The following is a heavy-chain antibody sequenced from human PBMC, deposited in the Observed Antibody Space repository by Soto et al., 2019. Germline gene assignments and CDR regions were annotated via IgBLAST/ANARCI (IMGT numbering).Heavy chain of an antibody. J-gene: IGHJ3*02. CDR2: ISGSGGST. Sequence: GGSLRLSCAASGLTFSSYAMSWVRQAPGKGLEWVSAISGSGGSTYYADSVKGRFTISRDNSKNTLYLQMNSLRAEDTAVYYCANFANDYYDSSGYYALPHDAFDIWGQGTMVTVSS. V-gene: IGHV3-23*01. CDR3: ANFANDYYDSSGYYALPHDAFDI. CDR1: GLTFSSYA. D-gene: IGHD3-22*01.